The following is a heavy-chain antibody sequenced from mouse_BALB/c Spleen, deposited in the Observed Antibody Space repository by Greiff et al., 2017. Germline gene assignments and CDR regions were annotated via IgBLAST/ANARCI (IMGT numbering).Heavy chain of an antibody. CDR3: ARAPYYDGYPAWFAY. J-gene: IGHJ3*01. CDR2: ISDGGSYP. V-gene: IGHV5-4*02. D-gene: IGHD2-3*01. Sequence: EVKLMESGGGLVKPGGSLKLSCAASGFTFSDYYMYWVRQTPEKRLEWVATISDGGSYPYYPDSVKGRFTISRDNAKNNLYLQMSSLKSEDTAMYYCARAPYYDGYPAWFAYWGQGTLVTVSA. CDR1: GFTFSDYY.